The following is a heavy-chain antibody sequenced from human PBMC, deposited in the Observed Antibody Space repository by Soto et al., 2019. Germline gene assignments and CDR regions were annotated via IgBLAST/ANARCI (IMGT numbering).Heavy chain of an antibody. CDR1: GFTFSNAW. CDR3: TTTYYDFWSGTYNWFDT. CDR2: IKSKTDGGTT. V-gene: IGHV3-15*01. D-gene: IGHD3-3*01. J-gene: IGHJ5*02. Sequence: GGSLRLSCAASGFTFSNAWMSWVRQAPGKGLEWVGRIKSKTDGGTTDYAAPVKGRFTISRDDSKNTLYLQMNSLKTEDTAVYYCTTTYYDFWSGTYNWFDTWGQGTLVTVSS.